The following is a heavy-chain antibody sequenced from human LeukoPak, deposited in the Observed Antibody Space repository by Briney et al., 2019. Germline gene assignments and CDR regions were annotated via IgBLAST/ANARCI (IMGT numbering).Heavy chain of an antibody. V-gene: IGHV4-59*01. CDR1: GGSISSYY. CDR2: IYYSGST. J-gene: IGHJ4*02. CDR3: ARGADYFDY. D-gene: IGHD3-10*01. Sequence: EPSETLSLTCTVSGGSISSYYWSWIRQPPGKGREWIGYIYYSGSTNYNPSLKSRVTISVDTTKNQFSLKLSSVTAADTAVYYCARGADYFDYWGQGTLVTVSS.